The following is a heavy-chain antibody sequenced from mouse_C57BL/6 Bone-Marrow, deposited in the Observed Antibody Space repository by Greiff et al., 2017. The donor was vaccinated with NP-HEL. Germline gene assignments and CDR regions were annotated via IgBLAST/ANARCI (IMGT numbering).Heavy chain of an antibody. CDR2: FDPENGDT. Sequence: VQLQQSGAELVRPGASVKLSCTASGFNIKDDYMHWVKQRPEQGLEWIGWFDPENGDTEYASKFPGKATTTADTSSNTAYLQLSSLTSEDTAVYYCTTDYYGSSYYAMDYWGQGTSVTVSS. CDR3: TTDYYGSSYYAMDY. D-gene: IGHD1-1*01. J-gene: IGHJ4*01. CDR1: GFNIKDDY. V-gene: IGHV14-4*01.